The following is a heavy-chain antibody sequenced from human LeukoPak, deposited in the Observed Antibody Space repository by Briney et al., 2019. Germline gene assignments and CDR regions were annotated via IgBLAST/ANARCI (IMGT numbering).Heavy chain of an antibody. D-gene: IGHD6-19*01. CDR2: IRSKTDGGTT. CDR3: TTGTEQQWLSLDY. J-gene: IGHJ4*02. Sequence: GGSLRLSCVASGFTLKNAWMSWVRQAPGKGMEWVGRIRSKTDGGTTDYAAPVKGRFTISRDDSKNTLYLQMNSLKTEDTAVYYCTTGTEQQWLSLDYWGQGTLVTVSS. CDR1: GFTLKNAW. V-gene: IGHV3-15*01.